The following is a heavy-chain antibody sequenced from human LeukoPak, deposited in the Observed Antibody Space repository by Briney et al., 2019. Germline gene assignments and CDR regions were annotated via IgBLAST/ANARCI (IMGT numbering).Heavy chain of an antibody. Sequence: SETLSLTCAVSGVSISPYYWAWIRRPPGKGLEWIGYIHTSGSNNQYPSLKSRVTISVDKSKNHFSLRLTSVTAADTAVYYCARLSAAVHLGAFDLWGQGTMVTVSS. CDR3: ARLSAAVHLGAFDL. CDR2: IHTSGSN. D-gene: IGHD3-3*01. J-gene: IGHJ3*01. CDR1: GVSISPYY. V-gene: IGHV4-4*09.